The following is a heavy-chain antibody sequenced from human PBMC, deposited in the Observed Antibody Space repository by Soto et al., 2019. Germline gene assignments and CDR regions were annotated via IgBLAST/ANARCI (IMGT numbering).Heavy chain of an antibody. CDR3: TTGLKWFGEPRHSDAFDI. CDR1: GFTFSNAW. J-gene: IGHJ3*02. D-gene: IGHD3-10*01. CDR2: IKSKTDGGTT. V-gene: IGHV3-15*01. Sequence: GGSLRLSCAASGFTFSNAWMSWVRQAPGKGLEWVGRIKSKTDGGTTDYAAPVKGRFTISRDDSKNTLYLQMNSLKTEDTAVYYCTTGLKWFGEPRHSDAFDIWGQGTMVTVSS.